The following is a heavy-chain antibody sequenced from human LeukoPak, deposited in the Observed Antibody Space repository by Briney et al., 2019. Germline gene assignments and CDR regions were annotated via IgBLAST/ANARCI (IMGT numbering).Heavy chain of an antibody. D-gene: IGHD2-15*01. Sequence: GGSLRLSCVASGFSFSSYGFHWVRQAPGKGLEWVSAISYDGKNIHYPDSVKGRFTISRDNSRNTVYLQMNSLRAEDTAVYYCASGSCGGGRCYLHPEYWGQGTLVTVSS. CDR1: GFSFSSYG. CDR3: ASGSCGGGRCYLHPEY. V-gene: IGHV3-33*01. CDR2: ISYDGKNI. J-gene: IGHJ4*02.